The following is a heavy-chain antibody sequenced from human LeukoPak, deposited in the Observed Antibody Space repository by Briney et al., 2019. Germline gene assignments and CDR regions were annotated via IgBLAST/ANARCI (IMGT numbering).Heavy chain of an antibody. CDR3: ARDRAGIPFVY. D-gene: IGHD1-14*01. CDR2: ISSSSSYT. J-gene: IGHJ4*02. V-gene: IGHV3-11*05. CDR1: GFTFSDYY. Sequence: PGGSLRLPRAASGFTFSDYYMSWIRQAPGKGLEWVSYISSSSSYTNYADSVKGRFTISRDNAKSSLYLQMNSLRAEDTAVYYCARDRAGIPFVYWGQGTLVTVSS.